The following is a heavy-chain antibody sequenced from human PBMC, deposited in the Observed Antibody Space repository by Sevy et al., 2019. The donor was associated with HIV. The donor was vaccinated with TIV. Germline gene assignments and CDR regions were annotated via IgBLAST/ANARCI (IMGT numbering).Heavy chain of an antibody. V-gene: IGHV1-2*02. D-gene: IGHD5-12*01. CDR3: ARVQGTQSRDGYNWVYYYYGMDV. CDR2: INPNSGGT. Sequence: ASVKVSCKASGYTFTGYYMHWVRQAPGQGLEWMGWINPNSGGTNYAQKFQGRVTMTRDTSISTAYMELSRLRSDDMAVYYCARVQGTQSRDGYNWVYYYYGMDVWGQGTTVTVSS. CDR1: GYTFTGYY. J-gene: IGHJ6*02.